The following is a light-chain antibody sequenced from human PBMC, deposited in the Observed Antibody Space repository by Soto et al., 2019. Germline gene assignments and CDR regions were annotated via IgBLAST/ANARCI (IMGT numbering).Light chain of an antibody. Sequence: DIQMTQSPSTLAASVGDRVTITCRASQSISSRLAWYQQKSGKAPNLLIYDASSLEGGVPSRFSGSASETEFTLTISSLQPEDFATYYRKQYINGWTFGQGTKVDIK. CDR2: DAS. CDR1: QSISSR. CDR3: KQYINGWT. V-gene: IGKV1-5*01. J-gene: IGKJ1*01.